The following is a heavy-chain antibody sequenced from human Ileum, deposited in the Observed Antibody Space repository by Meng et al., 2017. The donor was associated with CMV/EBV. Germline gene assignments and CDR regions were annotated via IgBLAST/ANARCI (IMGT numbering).Heavy chain of an antibody. Sequence: LGLSCVAPGLNFNPYAMHWVRQAPGKGLEWVAFISHDGSYQYYAASVGGRFAISRDNSKNTLYVQMNSLRAGDTAVYFCARENKYFDDWGQGTLVTV. CDR1: GLNFNPYA. J-gene: IGHJ5*02. CDR2: ISHDGSYQ. D-gene: IGHD2/OR15-2a*01. V-gene: IGHV3-30*09. CDR3: ARENKYFDD.